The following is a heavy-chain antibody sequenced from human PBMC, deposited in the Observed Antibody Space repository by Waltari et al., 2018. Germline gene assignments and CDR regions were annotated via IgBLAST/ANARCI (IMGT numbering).Heavy chain of an antibody. CDR2: IKHDGSET. D-gene: IGHD1-26*01. Sequence: EIQLVESGGDLVQPGGSLRLSCVTSGFPFHNFWMAWVRQVPGKGLQWLANIKHDGSETYHVDSVKGRFTISRDNAKNSLYLQMNSLRAEDTAVYYCARAISGSSPNDYWGQGTLVTVSS. CDR1: GFPFHNFW. J-gene: IGHJ4*02. CDR3: ARAISGSSPNDY. V-gene: IGHV3-7*01.